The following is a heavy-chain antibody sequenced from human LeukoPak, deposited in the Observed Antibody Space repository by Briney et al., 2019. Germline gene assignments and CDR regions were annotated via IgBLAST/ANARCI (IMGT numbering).Heavy chain of an antibody. J-gene: IGHJ3*02. CDR1: GFTFSSYA. Sequence: PGGSLRLSCAASGFTFSSYAMSWVRQAPGKGLEWVSAISGSGGSTYYADSVKGRFTISKDNSKNTLYLQMNSLRAEDTAVYYCAREQRIAAAGKGAFDIWGQGTMVTVSS. CDR2: ISGSGGST. V-gene: IGHV3-23*01. D-gene: IGHD6-13*01. CDR3: AREQRIAAAGKGAFDI.